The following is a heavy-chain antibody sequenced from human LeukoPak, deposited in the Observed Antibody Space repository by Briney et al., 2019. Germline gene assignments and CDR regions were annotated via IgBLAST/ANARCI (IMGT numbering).Heavy chain of an antibody. CDR3: ARDAFDI. CDR2: ISSSRSYI. J-gene: IGHJ3*02. V-gene: IGHV3-21*01. CDR1: ASTFSSCA. Sequence: GGSLRLSCAASASTFSSCAMHWVRQAPGKGLEWVSSISSSRSYIYYADSVKGRFTISRDNAKNSLYLQMNSLRAEDTAVYYCARDAFDIWGQGTMVTVSS.